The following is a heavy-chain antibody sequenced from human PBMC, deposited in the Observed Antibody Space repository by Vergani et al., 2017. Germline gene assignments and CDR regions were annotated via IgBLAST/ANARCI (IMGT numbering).Heavy chain of an antibody. Sequence: EVQLVESGGGVVRPGGSLRLSCAASGFTFDDYGMSWVRQAPGKGLEWVSGINWNGGSTGYANSVKGRFTISRDNAKNSLYLQMNSLRAEDTALYYCARERNAYYDFGSGYYTQYYFDYWGQGTLVTVSS. CDR1: GFTFDDYG. D-gene: IGHD3-3*01. CDR3: ARERNAYYDFGSGYYTQYYFDY. J-gene: IGHJ4*02. V-gene: IGHV3-20*04. CDR2: INWNGGST.